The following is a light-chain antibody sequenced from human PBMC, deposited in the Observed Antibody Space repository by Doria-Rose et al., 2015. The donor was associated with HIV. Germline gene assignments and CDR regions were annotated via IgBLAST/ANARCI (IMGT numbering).Light chain of an antibody. V-gene: IGKV3-15*01. Sequence: EIVFTQSPETLSVSPGESVTLSCRVSQSDSTDLVWYHHKPGQARRPLIWGASTRATGIPARFSGSGSGREFTLTISSLQSEDFATYFCHQYNNWPTFGQGTRLDIK. CDR3: HQYNNWPT. J-gene: IGKJ5*01. CDR2: GAS. CDR1: QSDSTD.